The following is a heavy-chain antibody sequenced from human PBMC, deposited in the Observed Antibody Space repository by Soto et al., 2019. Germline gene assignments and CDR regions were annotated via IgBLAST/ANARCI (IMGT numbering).Heavy chain of an antibody. CDR2: INHSGST. CDR1: GGSFRGYY. V-gene: IGHV4-34*01. D-gene: IGHD2-15*01. Sequence: SEPLSLTCAVYGGSFRGYYWSWIRQPPGKGLEWIGEINHSGSTNYNPSLKSRVTISVDTSKNQFSLKLSSVTAADTAVYYCARTASVVVAATMDSAQTLSFDYWGQGTLVTVSS. J-gene: IGHJ4*02. CDR3: ARTASVVVAATMDSAQTLSFDY.